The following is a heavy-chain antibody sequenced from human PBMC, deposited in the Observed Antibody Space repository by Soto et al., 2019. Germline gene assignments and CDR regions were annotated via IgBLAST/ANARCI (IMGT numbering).Heavy chain of an antibody. Sequence: GGSLRLSCAASGFTFSSYGMHWVRQAPGKGLEWVAVIWYDGSNKYYADSVKGRFTISRDNSKNTLYLQMNSLRAEDTAVYYCARDKYYYDSSGYYYGYYYGMDVWGQGPTVTVSS. CDR2: IWYDGSNK. D-gene: IGHD3-22*01. CDR1: GFTFSSYG. CDR3: ARDKYYYDSSGYYYGYYYGMDV. J-gene: IGHJ6*02. V-gene: IGHV3-33*01.